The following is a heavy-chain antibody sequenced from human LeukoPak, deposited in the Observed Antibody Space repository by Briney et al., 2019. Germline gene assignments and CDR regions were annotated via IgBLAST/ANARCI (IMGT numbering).Heavy chain of an antibody. V-gene: IGHV4-4*07. CDR2: IYTSGST. D-gene: IGHD3-3*01. CDR1: GGSISSYY. CDR3: ARGVRIRYYDFWVGYYYYYMDV. J-gene: IGHJ6*03. Sequence: PSETLSLTCTVSGGSISSYYWSWIRQPAGKGLEWIGRIYTSGSTNYNPSLKSRVTMSVDTSKNQFSLKLSSVTAADTAVYYCARGVRIRYYDFWVGYYYYYMDVWGKGTTVTVSS.